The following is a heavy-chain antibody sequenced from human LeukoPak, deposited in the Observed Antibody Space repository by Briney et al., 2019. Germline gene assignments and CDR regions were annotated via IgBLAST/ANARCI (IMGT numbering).Heavy chain of an antibody. D-gene: IGHD2-8*01. CDR1: GFTFSSYA. CDR3: ARRNGAFDI. J-gene: IGHJ3*02. V-gene: IGHV3-64*01. CDR2: ISRNGDIT. Sequence: GGSLRLSCAASGFTFSSYALHWVRQAPGKGLEYVSTISRNGDITYYANSVKGRFTISRDNSKNTAFLQMGSLSADDMAVYYCARRNGAFDIWGQGTRVTVSS.